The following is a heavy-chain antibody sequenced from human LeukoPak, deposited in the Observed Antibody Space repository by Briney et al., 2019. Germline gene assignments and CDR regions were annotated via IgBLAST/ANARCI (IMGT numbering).Heavy chain of an antibody. V-gene: IGHV3-53*01. CDR2: IYSSGTP. D-gene: IGHD2-15*01. CDR3: ARGITNIAVGDY. Sequence: GGSLRLSCTASGFTVSNYYMIWVRQATGKGLEWVSHIYSSGTPFYADSGKGRFTISRDNSKNTLFLQMSSLRAEDTAVYYCARGITNIAVGDYWGQGALVTVSS. J-gene: IGHJ4*02. CDR1: GFTVSNYY.